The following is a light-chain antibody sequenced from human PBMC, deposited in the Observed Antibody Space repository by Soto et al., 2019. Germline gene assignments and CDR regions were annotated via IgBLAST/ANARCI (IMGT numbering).Light chain of an antibody. CDR3: AAWDDSLNGPV. J-gene: IGLJ3*02. CDR2: YDD. V-gene: IGLV1-36*01. CDR1: SSNIGNNA. Sequence: QSVLTQPPSVSEAPRQRVTICCSGSSSNIGNNAVIWYQQLPGKAPKLLIYYDDLLPSGVSDRFSGSKSGTSASLAISGLQSEDEADYYCAAWDDSLNGPVFGGGTKLTVL.